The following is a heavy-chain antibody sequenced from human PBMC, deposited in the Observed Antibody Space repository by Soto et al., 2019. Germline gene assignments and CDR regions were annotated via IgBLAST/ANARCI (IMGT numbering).Heavy chain of an antibody. Sequence: SVKVSCKASGGTFSSYAISWVRQAPGQGLEWMGGIIPIFGTANYAQKFQGRVTITADKSTSTAYMELSSLRSEDTAVYYCASAGYPTPNAFDIWGQGTMVTVSS. D-gene: IGHD3-16*02. J-gene: IGHJ3*02. CDR2: IIPIFGTA. V-gene: IGHV1-69*06. CDR1: GGTFSSYA. CDR3: ASAGYPTPNAFDI.